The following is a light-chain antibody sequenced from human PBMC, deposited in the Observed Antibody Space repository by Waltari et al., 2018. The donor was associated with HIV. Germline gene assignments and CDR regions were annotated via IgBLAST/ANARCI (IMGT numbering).Light chain of an antibody. CDR2: RNN. Sequence: SVLTQPPPASGTPGQRATISCSGSRSNTGSTYLSWSQQLPGTAPKRLIDRNNQRPSGCPDRFSGSKSGTSASLAISGLRSEDESDYYCATWDDSLSGSWVFGGGTKLTVL. CDR1: RSNTGSTY. J-gene: IGLJ3*02. CDR3: ATWDDSLSGSWV. V-gene: IGLV1-47*01.